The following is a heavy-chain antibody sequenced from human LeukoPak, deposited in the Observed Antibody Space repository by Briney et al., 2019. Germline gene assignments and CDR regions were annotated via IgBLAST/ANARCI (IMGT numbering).Heavy chain of an antibody. V-gene: IGHV7-4-1*02. CDR3: ATSPGIAAPSGYYFDH. CDR1: GYTFTGYY. J-gene: IGHJ4*02. Sequence: ASVKVSCKASGYTFTGYYMHWVRQAPGQGPEWMGWINTNTGNPTYAQGFTGRFVFSVDTSVSTAYLQISSLKAEDTAVYYCATSPGIAAPSGYYFDHWGQATLVTVSS. D-gene: IGHD6-13*01. CDR2: INTNTGNP.